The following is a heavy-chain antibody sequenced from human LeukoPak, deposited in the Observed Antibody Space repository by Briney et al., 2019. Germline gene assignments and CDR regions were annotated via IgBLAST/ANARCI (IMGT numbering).Heavy chain of an antibody. CDR2: IYYSGST. V-gene: IGHV4-39*01. CDR3: ASLYGSGTYHNNWFDP. J-gene: IGHJ5*02. D-gene: IGHD3-10*01. CDR1: GGSISSSSYY. Sequence: SETLSLTCTVSGGSISSSSYYWGWIRQPPGKGLEWTGSIYYSGSTYYNPSLKSRVTISVDTSKNQFSLKLSSVTAADTAVYYCASLYGSGTYHNNWFDPWGQGTLVTVSS.